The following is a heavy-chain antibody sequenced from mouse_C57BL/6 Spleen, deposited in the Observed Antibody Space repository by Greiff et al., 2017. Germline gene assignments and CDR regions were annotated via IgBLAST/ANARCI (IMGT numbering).Heavy chain of an antibody. Sequence: VQLKESGAELVRPGASVKLSCTASGFNIKDDYMHRVKQRPEQGLEWIGWIDPENGDTEYASKFQGKATITADTSSNTAYLQLSSLTSEDTAVYYGTTTANYYGSPWYFDVWGTGTTVTVSS. V-gene: IGHV14-4*01. CDR1: GFNIKDDY. J-gene: IGHJ1*03. CDR2: IDPENGDT. CDR3: TTTANYYGSPWYFDV. D-gene: IGHD1-1*01.